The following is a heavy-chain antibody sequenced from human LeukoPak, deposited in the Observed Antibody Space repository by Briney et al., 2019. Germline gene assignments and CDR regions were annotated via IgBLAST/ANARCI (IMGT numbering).Heavy chain of an antibody. D-gene: IGHD3-10*01. CDR1: GFTFSSSS. CDR2: ISPSSSYI. CDR3: ARADLGTSYYYYYYYMDV. J-gene: IGHJ6*03. V-gene: IGHV3-21*06. Sequence: GSLRLSCAASGFTFSSSSMNWVRQAPGKGLEFVSSISPSSSYIYYADSVKGRFTISRDDAKNSLFLQMNSLRAEDTAVYYCARADLGTSYYYYYYYMDVWGKGTTVTVSS.